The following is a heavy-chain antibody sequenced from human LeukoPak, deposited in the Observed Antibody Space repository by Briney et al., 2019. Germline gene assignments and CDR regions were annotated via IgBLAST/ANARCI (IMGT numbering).Heavy chain of an antibody. CDR2: ITASGATT. CDR3: AKDGDDYVSYFDY. CDR1: GFTLSSCA. D-gene: IGHD3-16*01. Sequence: PGGSLRLSCAASGFTLSSCAMTWVRQAPGKGLEWVSGITASGATTYYADSVKGRFTISRDNSKNTVYLQMNSLRAEDTAVYYCAKDGDDYVSYFDYWGQGTLVTVSS. J-gene: IGHJ4*02. V-gene: IGHV3-23*01.